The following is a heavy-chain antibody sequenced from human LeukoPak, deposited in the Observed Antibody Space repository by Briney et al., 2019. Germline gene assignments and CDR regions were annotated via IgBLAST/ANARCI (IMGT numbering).Heavy chain of an antibody. CDR3: ARGVYSLDY. D-gene: IGHD4-11*01. Sequence: GRSLRLSCAASGYSFSSYWMSWVHQAPGKGLEWVANIREDGNEIYYVASVKGRFTISRDNAKNSLYLQMNSLRAEDTALYYCARGVYSLDYWGQGTLVTVSS. V-gene: IGHV3-7*01. CDR2: IREDGNEI. J-gene: IGHJ4*02. CDR1: GYSFSSYW.